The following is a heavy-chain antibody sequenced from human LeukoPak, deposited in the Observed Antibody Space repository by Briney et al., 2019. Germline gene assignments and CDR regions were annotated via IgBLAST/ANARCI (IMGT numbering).Heavy chain of an antibody. J-gene: IGHJ4*02. CDR1: GFTFSSYA. D-gene: IGHD3-10*01. Sequence: GGSLRLSCAASGFTFSSYAMHWVRQAPGKGLEWVAVISYDGSNKYYADSVKGRFTISRDNSKNTLYLQMNSLRAEDTAVYYCATAPMVRGVIISTEYWGQGTLVTVSS. CDR2: ISYDGSNK. CDR3: ATAPMVRGVIISTEY. V-gene: IGHV3-30-3*01.